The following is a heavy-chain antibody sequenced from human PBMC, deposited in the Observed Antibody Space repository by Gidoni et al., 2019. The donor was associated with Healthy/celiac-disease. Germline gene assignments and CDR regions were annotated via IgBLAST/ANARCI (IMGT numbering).Heavy chain of an antibody. CDR1: GFTFRSYS. V-gene: IGHV3-21*01. J-gene: IGHJ6*02. CDR2: ISSSSSYI. Sequence: EVQLVESGGGLVKPGGSLRLSGASSGFTFRSYSLNWVRQSPGKGLEWVSYISSSSSYIYYADSVKGRFNISRDNAKKSLYLQMNSLRAEDTAVYYCARDASLRSEGGGVYYYYGMDVWGQGTTVTVSS. D-gene: IGHD1-26*01. CDR3: ARDASLRSEGGGVYYYYGMDV.